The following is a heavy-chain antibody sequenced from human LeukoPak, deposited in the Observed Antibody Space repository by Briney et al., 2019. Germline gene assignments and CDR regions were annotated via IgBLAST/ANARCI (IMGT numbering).Heavy chain of an antibody. Sequence: PGGSLRLSCAACGFSFRRYWMSWLRQAPGKGLEWVANIKQDGSEKYYVDSVKGRFTISRDNAKNSLYLQMNSLRAEDTAVYYCAKEAGIPPNTQQWPTSGDYWGQGTLVTVSS. V-gene: IGHV3-7*05. D-gene: IGHD6-13*01. CDR3: AKEAGIPPNTQQWPTSGDY. CDR2: IKQDGSEK. J-gene: IGHJ4*02. CDR1: GFSFRRYW.